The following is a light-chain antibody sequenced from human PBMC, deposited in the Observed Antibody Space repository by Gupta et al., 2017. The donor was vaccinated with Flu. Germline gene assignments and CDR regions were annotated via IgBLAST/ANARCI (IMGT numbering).Light chain of an antibody. CDR3: QQDDTLPLT. Sequence: EIQMTQSPSSLSASIGDRVTITCQASQGISKYLNWYQQKPGKAPKLLIYDGSNLETGVPSRFSGSGSGTEFTVTISSLQPEDLATYYCQQDDTLPLTFGGWTKVEIK. CDR1: QGISKY. V-gene: IGKV1-33*01. CDR2: DGS. J-gene: IGKJ4*01.